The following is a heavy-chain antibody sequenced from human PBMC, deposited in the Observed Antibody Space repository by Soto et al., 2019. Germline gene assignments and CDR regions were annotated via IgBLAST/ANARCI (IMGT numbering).Heavy chain of an antibody. V-gene: IGHV4-39*01. J-gene: IGHJ4*02. D-gene: IGHD5-12*01. CDR1: GGSISSSSYY. Sequence: GSLRLSCTVSGGSISSSSYYWGWIRQPPGKGLGWIGSIYYSRSTYYNPSLKSRVTISVDTSKNHVSLKLSSVTAADTVVYYCARHYGGYEGWGKATLGIVSS. CDR2: IYYSRST. CDR3: ARHYGGYEG.